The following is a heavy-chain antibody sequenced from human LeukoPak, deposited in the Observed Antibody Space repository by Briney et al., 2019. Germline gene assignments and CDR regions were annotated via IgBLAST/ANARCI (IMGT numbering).Heavy chain of an antibody. CDR3: AIGAVGARVDY. CDR1: GGSISSSSYY. V-gene: IGHV4-39*01. J-gene: IGHJ4*02. D-gene: IGHD1-26*01. Sequence: TASETLSLTCTVSGGSISSSSYYWGWIRQPPGKGLEWIGSIYYSGSTYYNPSLKSRVTISVDTSKNQFSLKLSSVTAADTAVYYCAIGAVGARVDYWGQGTLVTVSS. CDR2: IYYSGST.